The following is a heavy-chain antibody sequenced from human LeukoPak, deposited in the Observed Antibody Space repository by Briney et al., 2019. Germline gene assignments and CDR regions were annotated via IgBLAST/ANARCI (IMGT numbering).Heavy chain of an antibody. J-gene: IGHJ6*03. V-gene: IGHV4-39*07. D-gene: IGHD5-18*01. CDR3: ARTEESGYSYGYFGYYYYMDV. Sequence: KPSETLSLTCTVSGGSIGSSNYYWGWIRQPPGKGPEWIGEINHSGSTNYNPSLKSRVTISVDTSKNQFSLKLSSVTAADTAVYYCARTEESGYSYGYFGYYYYMDVWGRGTTVTVSS. CDR1: GGSIGSSNYY. CDR2: INHSGST.